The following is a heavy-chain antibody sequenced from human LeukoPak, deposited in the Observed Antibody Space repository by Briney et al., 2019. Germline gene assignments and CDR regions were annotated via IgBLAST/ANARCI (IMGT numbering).Heavy chain of an antibody. CDR3: ARARGYSNYVGWFDP. J-gene: IGHJ5*02. V-gene: IGHV4-39*01. Sequence: SETLSLTCTVSGGSISSSGYYWGWIRQPPGKGLEWIGSIYYSGSTYHNPSLKSRVTISVDTSKNQFSLKLSSVTAADTAVYYCARARGYSNYVGWFDPWGQGTLVTVSS. CDR1: GGSISSSGYY. D-gene: IGHD4-11*01. CDR2: IYYSGST.